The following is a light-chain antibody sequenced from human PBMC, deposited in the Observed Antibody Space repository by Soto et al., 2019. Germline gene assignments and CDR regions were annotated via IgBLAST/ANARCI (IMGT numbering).Light chain of an antibody. V-gene: IGLV2-14*03. CDR2: DVC. Sequence: QSVLTQPASVSGSPGQSISISCTGTTSDVGRYNYVSWYQQHPGKAPKLMIYDVCYRPSWVSNRFSGSKSGITASLTISGLQAEDEADYYCNSFTTSSTYVFGTGTKVTVL. CDR3: NSFTTSSTYV. CDR1: TSDVGRYNY. J-gene: IGLJ1*01.